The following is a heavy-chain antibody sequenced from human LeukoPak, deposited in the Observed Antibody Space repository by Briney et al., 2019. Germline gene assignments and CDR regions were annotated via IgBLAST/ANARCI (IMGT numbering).Heavy chain of an antibody. V-gene: IGHV3-23*01. Sequence: GGSLRLSCAASGFTFSSYAMGWVRQAPGKGLEWVSAISGSGGSTYYADSVKGRFTISRDNSKNTLYLQMNSLRAEDTAVYYCAMAGAAVATKDYWGQGTLVTVSS. J-gene: IGHJ4*02. CDR3: AMAGAAVATKDY. CDR2: ISGSGGST. CDR1: GFTFSSYA. D-gene: IGHD6-19*01.